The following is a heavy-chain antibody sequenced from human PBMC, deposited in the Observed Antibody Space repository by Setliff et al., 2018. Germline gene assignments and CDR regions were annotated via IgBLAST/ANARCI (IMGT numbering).Heavy chain of an antibody. CDR2: INWAGGTT. D-gene: IGHD2-8*02. J-gene: IGHJ4*02. V-gene: IGHV3-43D*04. Sequence: PGGSLRLSCEVSGFTFHDHGMHWVRQTPGKGLEWVSFINWAGGTTSYADSVKGRFTISRDNAKNSLYLQMNSLRAEDTAVYYCAKDNGPWSPPEYWGQGTL. CDR1: GFTFHDHG. CDR3: AKDNGPWSPPEY.